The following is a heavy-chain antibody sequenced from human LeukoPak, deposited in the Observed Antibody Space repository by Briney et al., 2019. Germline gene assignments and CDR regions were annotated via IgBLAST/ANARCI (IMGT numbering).Heavy chain of an antibody. CDR1: GFTFSSYA. CDR3: AKATSIDYPSDSTFHY. CDR2: ISGSGGST. Sequence: PGGSLRLSCAASGFTFSSYAMSWVRQAPGKGLEWVSAISGSGGSTYYADSVKGRFTISRDNSKNTLYLQMNSLRAEDTAVYYCAKATSIDYPSDSTFHYWGQGTLVTVSS. V-gene: IGHV3-23*01. D-gene: IGHD4-11*01. J-gene: IGHJ4*02.